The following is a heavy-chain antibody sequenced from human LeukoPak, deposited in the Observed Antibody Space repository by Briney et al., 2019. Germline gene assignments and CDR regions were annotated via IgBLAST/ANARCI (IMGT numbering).Heavy chain of an antibody. V-gene: IGHV3-9*03. CDR2: ISWNSGSI. CDR1: GFTFDDYA. CDR3: AKDIGTSSYYYMDV. D-gene: IGHD2-2*01. Sequence: LAGRSLRLSCAASGFTFDDYAMHWVRQAPGKGLEWVSGISWNSGSIGYADSVKGRFTISRDNAKNSLYLQMNSLRGEDMALYYCAKDIGTSSYYYMDVWGKGTTVTVSS. J-gene: IGHJ6*03.